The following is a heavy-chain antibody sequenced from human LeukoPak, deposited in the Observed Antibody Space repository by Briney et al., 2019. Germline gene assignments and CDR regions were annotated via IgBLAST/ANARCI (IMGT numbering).Heavy chain of an antibody. V-gene: IGHV4-4*02. CDR1: GGSISSSNW. CDR3: ARGGEYLPKNWFDP. Sequence: PSGTLSLTCAVSGGSISSSNWWSWVRQPPGKGLEWIGEIYHSGSTNYNPSLKSRVTISVDKSKNQFSLKLSSVTAADTAVYYCARGGEYLPKNWFDPWGQGTLVTVSS. J-gene: IGHJ5*02. CDR2: IYHSGST. D-gene: IGHD3-10*01.